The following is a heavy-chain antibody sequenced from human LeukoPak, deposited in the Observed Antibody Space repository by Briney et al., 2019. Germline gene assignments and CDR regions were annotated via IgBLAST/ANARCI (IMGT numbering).Heavy chain of an antibody. Sequence: GESLRLSCAASGFTFDDYAMHWVRQAPGKGLEWVSGISWNSGSIGYADSVKGRFTISRDNAKNSLYLQMNSLRAEDMALYYCAKEVSDGYGYMDVWGKGTTVTVSS. CDR3: AKEVSDGYGYMDV. CDR2: ISWNSGSI. D-gene: IGHD5-18*01. J-gene: IGHJ6*03. V-gene: IGHV3-9*03. CDR1: GFTFDDYA.